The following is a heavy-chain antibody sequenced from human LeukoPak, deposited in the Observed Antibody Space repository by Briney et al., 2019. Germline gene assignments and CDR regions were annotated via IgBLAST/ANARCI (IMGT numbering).Heavy chain of an antibody. D-gene: IGHD1-26*01. V-gene: IGHV6-1*01. Sequence: RSQTLSLTCAISGDSVSSNSAGWSWIRQSPSRGPEWLGRTYYRSKWYNDYAVSVKGRITINPDTSKNQFSLQLNSVAPEDTAVYYCAKGGGSLDYWGRRTLVTVSS. CDR3: AKGGGSLDY. CDR2: TYYRSKWYN. CDR1: GDSVSSNSAG. J-gene: IGHJ4*02.